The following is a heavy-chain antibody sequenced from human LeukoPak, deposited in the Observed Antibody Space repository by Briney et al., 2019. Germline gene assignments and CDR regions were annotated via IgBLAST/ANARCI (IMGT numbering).Heavy chain of an antibody. CDR3: ARVGSGGSCYDY. CDR2: INSDGSST. V-gene: IGHV3-74*01. J-gene: IGHJ4*02. Sequence: SGGSLRLSCAASGSTFSTYWMHWVRQAPGKGLVWVSHINSDGSSTSYADSVKGRFTISRDNAKNTLYLQMNSLRAEDTAVYYCARVGSGGSCYDYWGQGTLVTVSS. D-gene: IGHD2-15*01. CDR1: GSTFSTYW.